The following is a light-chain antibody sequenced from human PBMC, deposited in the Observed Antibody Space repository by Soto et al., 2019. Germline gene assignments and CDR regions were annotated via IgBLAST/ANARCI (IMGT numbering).Light chain of an antibody. V-gene: IGKV1-33*01. Sequence: DIQMTQSPSSLSASVGDRFSITCQASQDIKNYINWYQQKPGKAPNLLIYDASSLQTGVPSRFSGSGSGTHFTFTINSLQPEDFATYYCQQYDLLPITLGQGTRLEIK. CDR2: DAS. CDR1: QDIKNY. CDR3: QQYDLLPIT. J-gene: IGKJ5*01.